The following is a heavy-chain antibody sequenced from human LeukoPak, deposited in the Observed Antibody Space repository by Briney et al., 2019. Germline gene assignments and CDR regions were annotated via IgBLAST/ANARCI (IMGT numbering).Heavy chain of an antibody. V-gene: IGHV1-18*01. CDR3: ARDGTSTDEY. Sequence: ASVRVSCKTSGYTFSNFGINWVRQAPGQGLEWMGWISGNNDNPNYGQKFQGRFAVTTDSSTTTAYMELRNLTFDDTAVYYCARDGTSTDEYWGPGTLVTVSS. J-gene: IGHJ4*02. CDR1: GYTFSNFG. D-gene: IGHD2-2*01. CDR2: ISGNNDNP.